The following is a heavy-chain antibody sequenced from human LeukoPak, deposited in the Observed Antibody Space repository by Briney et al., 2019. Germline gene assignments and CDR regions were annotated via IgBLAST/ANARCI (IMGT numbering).Heavy chain of an antibody. V-gene: IGHV3-74*01. J-gene: IGHJ5*02. D-gene: IGHD3-22*01. CDR3: AKDSYDSDGNWFDP. Sequence: GGSLRLSCAASGFTFSSYWMHWVRQAPGKGLVWVSRINSDGSSTSYADSVKGRFTISRDNAKNTLYLQMNSLRAEDTAVYYCAKDSYDSDGNWFDPWGQGTLVTVSS. CDR1: GFTFSSYW. CDR2: INSDGSST.